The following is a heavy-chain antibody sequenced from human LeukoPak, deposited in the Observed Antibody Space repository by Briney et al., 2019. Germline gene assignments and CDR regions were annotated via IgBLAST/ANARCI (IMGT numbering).Heavy chain of an antibody. CDR2: IVVGSGNT. CDR3: AADLYYYDSSGQAAFDI. J-gene: IGHJ3*02. Sequence: GTSVKVSCKASGFTFTSSAMQWVRQARGQRLEWIGWIVVGSGNTNYAQKFLERVTITRDMSTSTAYMELSSLRSEDTAVYYCAADLYYYDSSGQAAFDIWGQGTMVTVSS. D-gene: IGHD3-22*01. V-gene: IGHV1-58*02. CDR1: GFTFTSSA.